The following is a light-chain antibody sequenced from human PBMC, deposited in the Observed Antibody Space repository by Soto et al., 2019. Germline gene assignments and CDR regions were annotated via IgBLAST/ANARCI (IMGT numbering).Light chain of an antibody. CDR3: SSYTSSTTSVL. Sequence: QYVLTQPASVSGSPGQSITISCTGTSSDFGSYNYVSWYQHHPGKAPKLMIYDVSNRPSGVSNRFSGSKSDNTASLTISGLQAEDEADYYCSSYTSSTTSVLFGGGTKLTVL. CDR1: SSDFGSYNY. CDR2: DVS. V-gene: IGLV2-14*03. J-gene: IGLJ2*01.